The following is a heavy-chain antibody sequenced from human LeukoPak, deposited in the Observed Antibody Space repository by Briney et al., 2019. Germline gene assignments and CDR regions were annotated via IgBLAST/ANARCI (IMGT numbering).Heavy chain of an antibody. CDR1: GGSISSSNW. Sequence: PSETLSLTCAVSGGSISSSNWWSWVRQPPGKGLEWIGEIYHSGSTNYNPSLKSRVTISVDTSKNQFSLKLSSVTAADTAVYYCARDRSGWYKNWFDPWGQGTLVTVSS. V-gene: IGHV4-4*02. J-gene: IGHJ5*02. CDR2: IYHSGST. D-gene: IGHD6-19*01. CDR3: ARDRSGWYKNWFDP.